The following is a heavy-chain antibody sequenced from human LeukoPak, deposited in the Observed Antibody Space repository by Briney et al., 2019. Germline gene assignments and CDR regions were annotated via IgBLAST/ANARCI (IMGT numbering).Heavy chain of an antibody. CDR3: VKDFYQAGSSLEGAFDY. J-gene: IGHJ4*02. D-gene: IGHD6-13*01. Sequence: GGSLRLSCAASGLTVSSNYMSWVRQAPGKGLEWVSLIYSGSSTYYADSVKGRFTISRDKSKNTLYLQMSSLRVEDTAVYYCVKDFYQAGSSLEGAFDYWGQGTLVTVSS. CDR1: GLTVSSNY. CDR2: IYSGSST. V-gene: IGHV3-66*01.